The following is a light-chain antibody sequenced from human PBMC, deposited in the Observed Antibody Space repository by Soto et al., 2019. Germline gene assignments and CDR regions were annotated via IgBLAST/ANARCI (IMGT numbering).Light chain of an antibody. CDR2: GNS. J-gene: IGLJ2*01. V-gene: IGLV1-40*01. CDR3: QSYDSSLSAVV. CDR1: SAKIGAGYD. Sequence: QSVLTQPPSVSGAPGQRVTISCTGSSAKIGAGYDVHWYQQLPGTAPKLLIYGNSNRPSGVPDRFSGSKSSTSASLAITGLQAEDEADYYCQSYDSSLSAVVFGGGTKLTVL.